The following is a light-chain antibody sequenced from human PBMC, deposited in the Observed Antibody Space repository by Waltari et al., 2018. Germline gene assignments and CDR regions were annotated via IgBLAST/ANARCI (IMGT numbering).Light chain of an antibody. Sequence: DVVMTQSPLSLPVTLGQPASIPCRPSQSLVPIGGITYLNWFHQRPGQSPRRLIYKVSNRDSGVPDRFSGSGSGTDFTLKISRVEAEDLGVYYCMQATQWPYTFGQGTKLEIK. CDR3: MQATQWPYT. J-gene: IGKJ2*01. CDR2: KVS. V-gene: IGKV2-30*02. CDR1: QSLVPIGGITY.